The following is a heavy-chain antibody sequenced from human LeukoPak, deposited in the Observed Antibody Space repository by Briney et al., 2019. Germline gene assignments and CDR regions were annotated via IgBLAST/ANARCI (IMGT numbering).Heavy chain of an antibody. CDR2: IESKTDGGTT. CDR1: GFTFSNAW. J-gene: IGHJ6*02. Sequence: GGSLRPSCAASGFTFSNAWMSWVRQAPGKGLEWVGHIESKTDGGTTDYAAPVKGRFTISRDESKNTLYLQMNSLKTEDTAVYYCTTLRPYYHFWSGSYHYGLDVWGQGTTVTVSS. V-gene: IGHV3-15*04. CDR3: TTLRPYYHFWSGSYHYGLDV. D-gene: IGHD3-3*01.